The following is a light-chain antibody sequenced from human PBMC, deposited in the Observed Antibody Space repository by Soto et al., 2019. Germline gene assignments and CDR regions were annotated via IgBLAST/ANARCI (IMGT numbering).Light chain of an antibody. CDR3: HQYYSTPWT. CDR2: WAS. CDR1: QSVLYSSNNNNY. J-gene: IGKJ1*01. Sequence: DIVMTQSPDSLAVSLGERATINCKSSQSVLYSSNNNNYLAWYQQRPGQPPKLLLYWASTRESGVPDRFSGSGSGTDFTLTISSLHAEDVAVYYCHQYYSTPWTFGQGTKVEIK. V-gene: IGKV4-1*01.